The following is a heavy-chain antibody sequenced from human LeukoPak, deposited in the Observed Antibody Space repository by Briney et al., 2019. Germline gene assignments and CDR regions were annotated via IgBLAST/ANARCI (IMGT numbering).Heavy chain of an antibody. D-gene: IGHD5-18*01. CDR2: IKSKTDGGTT. J-gene: IGHJ6*02. Sequence: GGSLRLSCAASGFTFSNAWMSWVRQVPGKGLEWVGRIKSKTDGGTTDYAAPVKVRFTISRDDSKTTLYLQMNSLKTEDTAVYYCTTESGIPNSTYYYYGMDVWGQGTTVTVSS. CDR3: TTESGIPNSTYYYYGMDV. CDR1: GFTFSNAW. V-gene: IGHV3-15*01.